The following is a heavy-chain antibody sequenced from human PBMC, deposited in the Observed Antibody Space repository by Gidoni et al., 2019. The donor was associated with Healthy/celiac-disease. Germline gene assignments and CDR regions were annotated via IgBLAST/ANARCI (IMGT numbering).Heavy chain of an antibody. V-gene: IGHV3-7*01. CDR3: ARDGDVVRFLEWLFQSYYYYYMDV. CDR2: IKQDGSEK. D-gene: IGHD3-3*01. CDR1: ASPFSSDG. Sequence: EVQLVESGGRLVQPVGAISFACESYASPFSSDGISGARTAPGKGLEWVANIKQDGSEKYYVDSVTGRFTISRDNAKNSLYLQMNSLRAQDTAVYYFARDGDVVRFLEWLFQSYYYYYMDVWGKGTTGT. J-gene: IGHJ6*03.